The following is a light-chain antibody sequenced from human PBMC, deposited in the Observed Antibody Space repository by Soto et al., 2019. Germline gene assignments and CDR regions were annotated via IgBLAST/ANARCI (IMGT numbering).Light chain of an antibody. J-gene: IGKJ1*01. CDR3: QQDYNLWT. CDR2: GAS. CDR1: QSVSSSY. Sequence: EIVMTQSPATLSLSPGERATLSCRASQSVSSSYLSWYQQKPGQAPRLLIYGASTRATGIPARFSGSGSGTDFTLTISSLQPEDFAVYYCQQDYNLWTFGQGTKVDI. V-gene: IGKV3D-7*01.